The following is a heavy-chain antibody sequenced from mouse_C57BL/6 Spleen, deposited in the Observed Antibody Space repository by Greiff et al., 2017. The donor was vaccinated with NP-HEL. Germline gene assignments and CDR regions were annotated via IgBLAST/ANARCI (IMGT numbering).Heavy chain of an antibody. Sequence: EVKLMESGGGLVKPGGSLKLSCAASGFTFSDYGMHWVRQAPEKGLEWVAYISSGSSTIYYADTVKGRFTISRDNAKNTLFLQMTSLRSEDTAMYYCARRAYGSSPYAMDYWGQGTSVTVSS. V-gene: IGHV5-17*01. CDR1: GFTFSDYG. D-gene: IGHD1-1*01. J-gene: IGHJ4*01. CDR2: ISSGSSTI. CDR3: ARRAYGSSPYAMDY.